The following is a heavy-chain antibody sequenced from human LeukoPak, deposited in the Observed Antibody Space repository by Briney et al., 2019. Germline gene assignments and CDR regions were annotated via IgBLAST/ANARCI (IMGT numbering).Heavy chain of an antibody. V-gene: IGHV1-69*04. D-gene: IGHD2-21*01. Sequence: ASVKVSCKASGGSFSNYAFSWVRQAPGQGLEWMGRITPIVDIATYIQKFQGRVTITANKFTSTAYMELSSLRSEDTAVYYCAAPTRSVVALEYWGQGTLVTVSS. CDR1: GGSFSNYA. J-gene: IGHJ4*02. CDR2: ITPIVDIA. CDR3: AAPTRSVVALEY.